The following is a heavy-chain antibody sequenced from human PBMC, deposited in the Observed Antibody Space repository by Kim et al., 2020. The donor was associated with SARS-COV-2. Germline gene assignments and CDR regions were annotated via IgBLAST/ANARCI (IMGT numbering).Heavy chain of an antibody. D-gene: IGHD3-10*01. CDR3: ARHGLHAEWREYYFDY. J-gene: IGHJ4*02. CDR2: IYYSGST. CDR1: GGSISSSRYY. Sequence: SETLSLTCTVSGGSISSSRYYWGWIRQPPGKGLEWIGSIYYSGSTYYNPSLKSRVTIAVDTSKNQFSLKLSSVTAADTAVYYCARHGLHAEWREYYFDYWCQETLVTVSS. V-gene: IGHV4-39*01.